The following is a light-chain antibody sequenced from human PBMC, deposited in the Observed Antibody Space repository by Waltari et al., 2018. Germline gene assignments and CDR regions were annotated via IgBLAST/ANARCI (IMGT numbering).Light chain of an antibody. Sequence: QSALTQPASVSGSPGQSLTLSCTGTSSDVGPYNYVSWYQQHPGKAPKLIIYDVSYRPSGISNRFSGSKSGNTASLTISGLQTEDEADYYCSSYTTTSTRLFGGGTKLTVL. CDR3: SSYTTTSTRL. CDR2: DVS. CDR1: SSDVGPYNY. J-gene: IGLJ2*01. V-gene: IGLV2-14*03.